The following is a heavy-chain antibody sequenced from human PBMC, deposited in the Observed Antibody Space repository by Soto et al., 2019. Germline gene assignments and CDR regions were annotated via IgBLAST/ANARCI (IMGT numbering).Heavy chain of an antibody. V-gene: IGHV3-49*03. CDR3: TRSRTTSVVTGAFDY. Sequence: GGSLRLSCTTSGFTFGDYAMSWSRQAPGNGREWVGFIRGQRYVGTTEYAASLRGRFTISRDDSKSIVYLQMTSLENEDTALYFCTRSRTTSVVTGAFDYWGQGT. D-gene: IGHD2-2*01. J-gene: IGHJ4*02. CDR2: IRGQRYVGTT. CDR1: GFTFGDYA.